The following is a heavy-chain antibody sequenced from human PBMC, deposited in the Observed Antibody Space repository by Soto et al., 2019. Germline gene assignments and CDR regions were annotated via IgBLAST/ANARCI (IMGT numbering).Heavy chain of an antibody. CDR3: ARNLPRFCSPTTCPFDS. CDR2: INTYNGNT. CDR1: GYNFHKYG. D-gene: IGHD2-2*01. J-gene: IGHJ4*02. Sequence: ASVKVSCKASGYNFHKYGISWVRQAPGQGLEWVGRINTYNGNTDYEQNLQGRVTMTTDTSTTTAYMEVRSLRSDDTAVYYSARNLPRFCSPTTCPFDSWGQGTLVTVSS. V-gene: IGHV1-18*01.